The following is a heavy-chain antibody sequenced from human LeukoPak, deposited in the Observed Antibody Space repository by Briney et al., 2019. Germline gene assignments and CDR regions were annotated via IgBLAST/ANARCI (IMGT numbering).Heavy chain of an antibody. CDR3: ARDRRRQWLGTVGWFDP. CDR2: IYYSGST. CDR1: GGSISSSSYY. J-gene: IGHJ5*02. V-gene: IGHV4-39*07. D-gene: IGHD6-19*01. Sequence: PSETLSLTCTVSGGSISSSSYYWGWIRQPPGKGLEWIGSIYYSGSTYYNPSLKSRVTISVDTSKNQFSLKLSSVTAADTAVYYCARDRRRQWLGTVGWFDPWGQGTLVTVSS.